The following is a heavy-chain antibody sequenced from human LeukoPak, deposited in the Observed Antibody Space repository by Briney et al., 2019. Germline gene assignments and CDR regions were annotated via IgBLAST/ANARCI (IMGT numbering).Heavy chain of an antibody. J-gene: IGHJ4*02. CDR2: IASDTTYI. CDR1: GFTFDTYT. V-gene: IGHV3-21*06. CDR3: ARDYYDSSASATLDY. D-gene: IGHD3-22*01. Sequence: GGSLRLSCEASGFTFDTYTVNWVRQAPGKGPEWVSSIASDTTYIKYADSVKGRFTVSRGNAKNSVFLEMKSLRADDTAIYFCARDYYDSSASATLDYWGRGTLVTVSS.